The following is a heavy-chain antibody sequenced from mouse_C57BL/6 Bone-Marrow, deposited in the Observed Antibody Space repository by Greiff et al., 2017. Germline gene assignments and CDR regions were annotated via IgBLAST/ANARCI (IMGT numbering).Heavy chain of an antibody. CDR3: ARTPFTTVKVDY. Sequence: QVHVKQPGAELVKPGASVKLSCKASGYTFTSYWMHWVKQRPGQGLEWIGMIHPNSGSTNYNEKFKSKATLTVDKSSSTAYMQLSSLTSEDSAVYYCARTPFTTVKVDYWGQGTSVTVSS. CDR1: GYTFTSYW. J-gene: IGHJ4*01. CDR2: IHPNSGST. V-gene: IGHV1-64*01. D-gene: IGHD1-1*01.